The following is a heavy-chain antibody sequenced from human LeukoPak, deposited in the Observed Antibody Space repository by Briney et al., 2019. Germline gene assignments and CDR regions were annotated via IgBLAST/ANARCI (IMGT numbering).Heavy chain of an antibody. Sequence: SETLSLTCTVSGGSISSSSYYWGWIRQPPGKGLEWIGSIYYSGSTYYNPSLKSRVTISVDTSKNQFSLKLSSVTAADTAVYYCARVHISAAGYFDSWGQGTLVTVSS. D-gene: IGHD6-13*01. CDR1: GGSISSSSYY. CDR2: IYYSGST. V-gene: IGHV4-39*07. CDR3: ARVHISAAGYFDS. J-gene: IGHJ4*02.